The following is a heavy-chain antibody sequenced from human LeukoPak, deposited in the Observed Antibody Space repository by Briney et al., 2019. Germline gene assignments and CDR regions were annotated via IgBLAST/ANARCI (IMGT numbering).Heavy chain of an antibody. Sequence: SKTLSLTCTVSGGSISSYYWSWIRQSPGKGLEWIGYIYYSGSTNYNPSLKSRVTISVDTSKNQFSLKLRSVTAADTAVYYCARTTEAHSWRTRYYDYYMDVWGKGTTVTVSS. J-gene: IGHJ6*03. CDR2: IYYSGST. D-gene: IGHD6-13*01. CDR3: ARTTEAHSWRTRYYDYYMDV. CDR1: GGSISSYY. V-gene: IGHV4-59*01.